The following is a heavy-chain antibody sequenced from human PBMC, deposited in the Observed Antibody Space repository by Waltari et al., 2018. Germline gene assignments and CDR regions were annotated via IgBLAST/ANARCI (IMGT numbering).Heavy chain of an antibody. CDR2: IRYDGSNK. V-gene: IGHV3-30*02. CDR1: GFTFSSYG. J-gene: IGHJ4*02. CDR3: AKAGSTSGWYSVPRY. D-gene: IGHD6-19*01. Sequence: QVQLLASGGVVVQPGGSLRLSCAASGFTFSSYGMHWVRRAPGKGLEWVAFIRYDGSNKYYADSVKGRFTISRDNSKNTLYLQMNSLRAEDTAVYYCAKAGSTSGWYSVPRYWGQGTLVTVSS.